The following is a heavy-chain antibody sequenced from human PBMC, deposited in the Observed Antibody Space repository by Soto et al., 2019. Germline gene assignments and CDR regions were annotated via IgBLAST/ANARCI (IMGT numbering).Heavy chain of an antibody. CDR1: GFTFSSYW. J-gene: IGHJ6*02. V-gene: IGHV3-7*03. Sequence: GGSLRLSCAASGFTFSSYWMSWVRQAPGKGLEWVANIKQDGSEKYNVDSVKGRFTISRDNAKNSLYLQMNSLRAEDTAVYYCAREGWYCSSTSCYDVYYYGMDVWGQGTTVTVSS. CDR2: IKQDGSEK. CDR3: AREGWYCSSTSCYDVYYYGMDV. D-gene: IGHD2-2*01.